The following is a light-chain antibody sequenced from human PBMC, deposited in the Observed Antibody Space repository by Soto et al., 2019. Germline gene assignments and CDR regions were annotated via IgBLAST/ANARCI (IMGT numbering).Light chain of an antibody. CDR2: RNN. CDR3: FSFTTTSTHV. CDR1: SSNIGSNF. J-gene: IGLJ1*01. Sequence: QSVLTQPPSASGTPGQRVTISCSGSSSNIGSNFVYWYQQFPGTAPKLLIYRNNQRPSGVPDRLSGSKSGTSASLAISGLRSEDEADYFCFSFTTTSTHVFGTGTKVTVL. V-gene: IGLV1-47*01.